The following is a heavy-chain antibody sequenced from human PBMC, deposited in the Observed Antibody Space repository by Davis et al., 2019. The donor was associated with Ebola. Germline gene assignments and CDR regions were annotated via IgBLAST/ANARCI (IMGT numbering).Heavy chain of an antibody. D-gene: IGHD1-26*01. Sequence: ASVKVSCKSSGYTFAGHKIHWVRQAPGQGLEWMGWINPSRGDTNYTQNLQGRVTMTGDTSITTTYMELNRLTSDDTAFYYCARKSGDLDSWGQGTLVTVSS. CDR1: GYTFAGHK. V-gene: IGHV1-2*02. CDR2: INPSRGDT. CDR3: ARKSGDLDS. J-gene: IGHJ4*02.